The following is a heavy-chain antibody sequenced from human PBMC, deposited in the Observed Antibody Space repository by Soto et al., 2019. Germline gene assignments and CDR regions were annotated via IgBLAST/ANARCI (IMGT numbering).Heavy chain of an antibody. J-gene: IGHJ6*02. D-gene: IGHD3-3*01. V-gene: IGHV1-69*13. CDR3: ARAPEHNFWSGPTPYYYYGMDV. CDR2: LIPIFGTA. Sequence: GSSVKVSCKASGATFSSSAITWVRQAPGQGLEWMGGLIPIFGTANYAQKFQGRVAINEDESTSTAYMELSSLRSEDTAVYYCARAPEHNFWSGPTPYYYYGMDVWSQGTTVTVSS. CDR1: GATFSSSA.